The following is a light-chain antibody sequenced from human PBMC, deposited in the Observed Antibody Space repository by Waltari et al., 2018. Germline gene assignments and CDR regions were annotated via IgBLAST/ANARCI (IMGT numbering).Light chain of an antibody. CDR2: LGS. Sequence: DIVMTQSPLSLPVTPGEPASISCRSSQSLLNSNGYTYFDWYLQKPGQSPQLLIYLGSNRASGVPDRFSGSGSGTDFTLTISSLQPEDFATYYCQQSYSTPLTFGGGTKVEIK. CDR3: QQSYSTPLT. V-gene: IGKV2-28*01. J-gene: IGKJ4*01. CDR1: QSLLNSNGYTY.